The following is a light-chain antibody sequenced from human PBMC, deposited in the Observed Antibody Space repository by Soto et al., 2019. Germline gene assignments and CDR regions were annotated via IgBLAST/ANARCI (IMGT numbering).Light chain of an antibody. V-gene: IGKV3D-15*01. CDR1: QSLSPDY. Sequence: TQSPGTLSLSPGERPTLSCRASQSLSPDYLGYHRQKPGQAPRLLIYGASNRATGIPDRFGVSGSGAEFTLSISSLQSEDFGIYYCQQYNNWPQTFGQGTKVDIK. J-gene: IGKJ1*01. CDR2: GAS. CDR3: QQYNNWPQT.